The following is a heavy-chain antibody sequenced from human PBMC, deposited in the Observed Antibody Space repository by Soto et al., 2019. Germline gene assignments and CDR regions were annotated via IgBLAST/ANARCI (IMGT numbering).Heavy chain of an antibody. V-gene: IGHV3-9*01. CDR2: ISWNSGSI. Sequence: SLRLSCAASGFTFDDCAMHWVRQAPGKGLEWVSGISWNSGSIGYADSVKGRFTISRDNAKNSLYLQMNSLRAEDTALYYCAKDLRPYSSGWYVAFDDWGQGTLVTVSS. CDR1: GFTFDDCA. D-gene: IGHD6-19*01. CDR3: AKDLRPYSSGWYVAFDD. J-gene: IGHJ4*02.